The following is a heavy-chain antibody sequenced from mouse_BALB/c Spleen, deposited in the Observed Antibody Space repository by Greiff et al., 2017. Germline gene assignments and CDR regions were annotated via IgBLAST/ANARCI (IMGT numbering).Heavy chain of an antibody. J-gene: IGHJ4*01. CDR3: ARGTFYAMDY. CDR2: IYPYNGGT. Sequence: VQLKESGPELVKPGASVKISCKASGYTFTDYNMHWVKQSHGKSLEWIGYIYPYNGGTGYNQKFKSKATLTVDNSSSTAYMELRSLTSEDSAVYYCARGTFYAMDYWGQGTSVTVSS. CDR1: GYTFTDYN. V-gene: IGHV1S29*02.